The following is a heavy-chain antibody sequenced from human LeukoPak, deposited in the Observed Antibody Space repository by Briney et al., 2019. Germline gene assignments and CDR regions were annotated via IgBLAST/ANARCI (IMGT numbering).Heavy chain of an antibody. V-gene: IGHV1-69*13. J-gene: IGHJ4*02. CDR1: GGTFSSYA. Sequence: EASVTVSCTASGGTFSSYAISWVRQAPGQGLEWMGGIIPIFGTANYAQKFQGRVTITADESTSTAYMELSSLRSEDTAVYYCAREGNYYGSGSYLPDYWGQGTLVTVSS. CDR2: IIPIFGTA. CDR3: AREGNYYGSGSYLPDY. D-gene: IGHD3-10*01.